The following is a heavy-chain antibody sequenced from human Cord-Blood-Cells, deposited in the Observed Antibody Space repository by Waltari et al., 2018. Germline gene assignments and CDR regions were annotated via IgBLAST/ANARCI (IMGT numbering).Heavy chain of an antibody. CDR1: GFTVSSNY. Sequence: EVQLVESGGGLIQPGGSLRLACAASGFTVSSNYISWVRQAPGKGLEWASVIYSGGSTYYADSVKGRFTISRDNSKKTLYLQMNSLRAEDTAVYYCARGGRGYSYGGGVDYWGQGTLVTVSS. V-gene: IGHV3-53*01. D-gene: IGHD5-18*01. CDR3: ARGGRGYSYGGGVDY. CDR2: IYSGGST. J-gene: IGHJ4*02.